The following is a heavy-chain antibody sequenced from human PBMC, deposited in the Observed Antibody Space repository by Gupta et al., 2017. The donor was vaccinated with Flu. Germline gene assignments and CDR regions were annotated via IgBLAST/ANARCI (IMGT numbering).Heavy chain of an antibody. Sequence: ASEFTFSIYTFNWVRQAPGKGLEWVSSISRSSDYIYYSDSVRGRFTISRDNAKDSLYLPMNSLRAEDTAVYYCARLSLLGGGSFDGWGQRPMVTVSS. CDR2: ISRSSDYI. V-gene: IGHV3-21*01. J-gene: IGHJ3*01. D-gene: IGHD1-26*01. CDR3: ARLSLLGGGSFDG. CDR1: EFTFSIYT.